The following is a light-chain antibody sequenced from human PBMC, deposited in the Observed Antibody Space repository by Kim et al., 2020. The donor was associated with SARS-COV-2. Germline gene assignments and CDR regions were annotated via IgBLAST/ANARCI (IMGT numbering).Light chain of an antibody. CDR1: QSISSY. Sequence: LSASVGDRVTITCRASQSISSYLNWYQQKPGKAPKLLIYAASSLQSGVPSRFSGSGSGTDFTLTISSLQPEDFATYYCQQSYSTLTFGPGTKVDIK. J-gene: IGKJ3*01. CDR2: AAS. V-gene: IGKV1-39*01. CDR3: QQSYSTLT.